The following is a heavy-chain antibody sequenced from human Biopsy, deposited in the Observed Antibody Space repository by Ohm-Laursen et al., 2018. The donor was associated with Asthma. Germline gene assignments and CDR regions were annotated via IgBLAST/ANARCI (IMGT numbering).Heavy chain of an antibody. CDR3: ATLSWYASQY. CDR1: VFTVSGSC. D-gene: IGHD2-15*01. CDR2: IKPDGSQT. J-gene: IGHJ4*02. Sequence: SLTLSCADGVFTVSGSCLIWVRHVQGKGLQWLAFIKPDGSQTYYADSAEGRFSISRDNSKNSLYLQMSSLRGEDTAIYYCATLSWYASQYWGQGTLVTVSS. V-gene: IGHV3-7*01.